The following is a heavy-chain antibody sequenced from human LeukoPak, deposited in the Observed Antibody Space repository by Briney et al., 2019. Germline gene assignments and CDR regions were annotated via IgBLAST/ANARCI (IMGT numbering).Heavy chain of an antibody. CDR3: ARNSVEMATIGYDY. CDR2: ISAYNGNT. J-gene: IGHJ4*02. V-gene: IGHV1-18*01. CDR1: GYTFTSYG. Sequence: ASVKVSCKASGYTFTSYGISWVRQAPGQGLEWMGWISAYNGNTNYAQELQGRVTMTTDTPTSTAYMELRSLRSDDTAVYYCARNSVEMATIGYDYWGQGTLVTVSS. D-gene: IGHD5-24*01.